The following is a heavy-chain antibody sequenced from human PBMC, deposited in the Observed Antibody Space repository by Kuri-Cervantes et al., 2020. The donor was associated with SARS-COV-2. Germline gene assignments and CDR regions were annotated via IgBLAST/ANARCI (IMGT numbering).Heavy chain of an antibody. J-gene: IGHJ4*02. D-gene: IGHD6-6*01. CDR1: GFTFSSYA. Sequence: GESLKISCAASGFTFSSYAMHWVRQAPGKGLEWVAVISYDGSNKYYADSVKGRFTISRDNSKNTLYLQMNSLRAEDTAVYYCASVAARGDYWGQGTLVTVSS. CDR2: ISYDGSNK. V-gene: IGHV3-30-3*01. CDR3: ASVAARGDY.